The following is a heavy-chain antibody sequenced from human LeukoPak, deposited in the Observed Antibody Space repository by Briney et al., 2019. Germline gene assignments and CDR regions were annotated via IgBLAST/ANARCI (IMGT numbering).Heavy chain of an antibody. CDR2: IIPIFGTA. Sequence: SVKVSCKASGGTFSSYAISWVRQAPGQGLEWMGGIIPIFGTANYAQKFQGRVTITADESTSAAYMELSSLRSEDTAVYYCARVFRYCSSTSCPPSYYYYGMDVWGQGTTVTVSS. V-gene: IGHV1-69*13. J-gene: IGHJ6*02. CDR3: ARVFRYCSSTSCPPSYYYYGMDV. CDR1: GGTFSSYA. D-gene: IGHD2-2*01.